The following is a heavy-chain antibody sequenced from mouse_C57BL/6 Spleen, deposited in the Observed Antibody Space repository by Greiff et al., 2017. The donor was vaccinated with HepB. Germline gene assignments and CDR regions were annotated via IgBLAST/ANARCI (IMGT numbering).Heavy chain of an antibody. CDR3: ARAPDDYGSSYGWYFDV. CDR1: GYSITSGYY. Sequence: EESGPGLVKPSQSLSLTCSVTGYSITSGYYWNWIRQFPGNKLEWMGYISYDGSNYYNPSLKNRISITRDTSKNQFFLKLNSVTTENTATYYCARAPDDYGSSYGWYFDVWGTGTTVTVSS. J-gene: IGHJ1*03. CDR2: ISYDGSN. V-gene: IGHV3-6*01. D-gene: IGHD1-1*01.